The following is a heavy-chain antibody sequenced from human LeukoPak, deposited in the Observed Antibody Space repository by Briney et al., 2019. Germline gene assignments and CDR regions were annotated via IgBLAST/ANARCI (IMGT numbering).Heavy chain of an antibody. V-gene: IGHV4-59*01. D-gene: IGHD4-23*01. CDR1: GGSISSYY. CDR3: ARDKLSIYGGNSFDY. J-gene: IGHJ4*02. CDR2: IYYSGST. Sequence: SETLSLTCSVSGGSISSYYWSWIRQPPGKGLEWIGYIYYSGSTKYNPSLKSRVTISVDTSKNQFSLKLSSVTAADTAVYYCARDKLSIYGGNSFDYWGQGTLVTVSS.